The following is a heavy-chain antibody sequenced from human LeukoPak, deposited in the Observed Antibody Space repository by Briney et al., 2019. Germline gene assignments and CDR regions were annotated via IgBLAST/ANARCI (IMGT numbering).Heavy chain of an antibody. Sequence: GSLRLSCAASGFTFSDYYMSWIRQAPGKGLEWIGSIYHSGSTYYNPSPKSRVTISLDTSRNQFSLKLNSVTAADTAVYYCAGRWGTVVRGVIDYWGQGTLVTVSS. V-gene: IGHV4-38-2*01. CDR1: GFTFSDYY. CDR3: AGRWGTVVRGVIDY. CDR2: IYHSGST. J-gene: IGHJ4*02. D-gene: IGHD3-10*01.